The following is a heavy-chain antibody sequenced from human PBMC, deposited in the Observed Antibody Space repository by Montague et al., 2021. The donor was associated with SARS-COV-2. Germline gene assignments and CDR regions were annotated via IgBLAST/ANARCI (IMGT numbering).Heavy chain of an antibody. V-gene: IGHV4-39*01. D-gene: IGHD1-1*01. CDR3: ARHGYTKVWSGMDV. CDR2: IHHSGST. J-gene: IGHJ6*02. Sequence: SETLSLTCTVSGGSISSSTYYWGWIRQPPGKGLEWIGSIHHSGSTYYNPSLETRVTISVDTSKNQFSLKLGSVTAADTAVFYRARHGYTKVWSGMDVWGQGITVTVSS. CDR1: GGSISSSTYY.